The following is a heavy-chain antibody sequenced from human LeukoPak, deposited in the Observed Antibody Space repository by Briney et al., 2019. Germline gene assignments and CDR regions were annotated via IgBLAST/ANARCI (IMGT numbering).Heavy chain of an antibody. J-gene: IGHJ4*02. CDR1: GFIFSHYG. CDR3: AKDGNWARFED. V-gene: IGHV3-23*01. D-gene: IGHD7-27*01. Sequence: GGSLRLSCAASGFIFSHYGMNWVRQAPGRGLEWVSGITSRSTTYYADSVKGRFTISRDNSKNMVWLQINSPTAEDTATYYCAKDGNWARFEDWGQGTLVTVSS. CDR2: ITSRSTT.